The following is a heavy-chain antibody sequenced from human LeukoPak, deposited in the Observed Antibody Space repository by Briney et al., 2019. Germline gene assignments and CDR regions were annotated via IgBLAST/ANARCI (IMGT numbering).Heavy chain of an antibody. CDR3: ARVSSSIAARYYYYYYMDV. J-gene: IGHJ6*03. Sequence: ASLKVSCKASGYTFTCHGICWGRQAPGQGLEWMGWISVYNGNTNYAQKLHGRVTMTTDTSTSTAYLWLRSLRSDDTAVYYCARVSSSIAARYYYYYYMDVWGKGTTVTVSS. CDR1: GYTFTCHG. D-gene: IGHD6-6*01. CDR2: ISVYNGNT. V-gene: IGHV1-18*01.